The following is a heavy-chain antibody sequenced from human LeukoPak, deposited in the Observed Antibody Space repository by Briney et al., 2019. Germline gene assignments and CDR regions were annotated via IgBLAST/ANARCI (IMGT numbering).Heavy chain of an antibody. V-gene: IGHV3-21*04. D-gene: IGHD3-3*01. CDR1: GFTFSSYS. J-gene: IGHJ4*02. CDR2: ISSSSSYI. CDR3: ARTQRFLEWSPRPPYYFDY. Sequence: GGSLRLSCAASGFTFSSYSMNWVRQAPGKGLEWVSSISSSSSYIYYADSVKGRFTISRDNSKNTLYLQMNSLRAEDTAVYYCARTQRFLEWSPRPPYYFDYWGQGTLVTVSS.